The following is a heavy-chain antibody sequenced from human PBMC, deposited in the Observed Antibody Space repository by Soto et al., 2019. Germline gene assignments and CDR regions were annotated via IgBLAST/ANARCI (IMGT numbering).Heavy chain of an antibody. CDR2: IIPIFGTA. D-gene: IGHD3-9*01. V-gene: IGHV1-69*13. CDR1: GGTFSSYA. J-gene: IGHJ3*02. Sequence: GASVKVSCKASGGTFSSYAISWVRQAPGQGLEWMGGIIPIFGTANYAQKFQGRVTITADESTSTAYMELSSLRSEDTAVYYRARDERTYYDILTGPGAFDIWGQGTMVTVSS. CDR3: ARDERTYYDILTGPGAFDI.